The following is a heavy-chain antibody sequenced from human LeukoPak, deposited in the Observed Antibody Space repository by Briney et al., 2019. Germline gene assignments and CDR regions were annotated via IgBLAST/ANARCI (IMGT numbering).Heavy chain of an antibody. D-gene: IGHD6-19*01. CDR1: GGTFSSYA. CDR3: ARDRSSGWYSDY. J-gene: IGHJ4*02. V-gene: IGHV1-69*05. CDR2: IIPIFGTA. Sequence: SVKVSCKASGGTFSSYAISWVRQAPGQGLEWMGRIIPIFGTANYAQKFQGRVTITTDESTSTDYMELSSLRSEDRAVYYCARDRSSGWYSDYWGQGTLVTVSS.